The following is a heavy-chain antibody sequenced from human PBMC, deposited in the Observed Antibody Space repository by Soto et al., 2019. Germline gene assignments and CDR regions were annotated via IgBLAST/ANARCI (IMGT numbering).Heavy chain of an antibody. D-gene: IGHD6-6*01. CDR1: GYRFSTYG. Sequence: SVKVSCQASGYRFSTYGINWVRQAPVQGLEWLGWTSTNNDDRNYAQKFRGRVTFTTDTSTSTAYMELRSLISDDTAVYFCARERYVASRHSHFDSWGQGTQVTVSS. J-gene: IGHJ4*02. CDR3: ARERYVASRHSHFDS. V-gene: IGHV1-18*04. CDR2: TSTNNDDR.